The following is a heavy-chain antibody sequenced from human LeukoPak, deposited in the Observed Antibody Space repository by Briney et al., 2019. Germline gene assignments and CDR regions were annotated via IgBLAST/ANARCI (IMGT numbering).Heavy chain of an antibody. CDR3: ARDRIWFGELGPLGDPMDV. J-gene: IGHJ6*03. V-gene: IGHV3-48*01. Sequence: GGSLRLSCAASGFTFSSYSMNWVRQAPGKGLEWVSYISSSSSTIYYADSVKGRFTISRDNAKNSLYLQMNSLRAEDTAVYYCARDRIWFGELGPLGDPMDVWGKGTTVTVSS. D-gene: IGHD3-10*01. CDR2: ISSSSSTI. CDR1: GFTFSSYS.